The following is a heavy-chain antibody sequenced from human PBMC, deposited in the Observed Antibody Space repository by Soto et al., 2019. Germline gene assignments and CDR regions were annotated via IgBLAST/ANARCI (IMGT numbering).Heavy chain of an antibody. CDR3: AKALTMASPHWFNP. J-gene: IGHJ5*02. CDR1: GGPFSTHA. V-gene: IGHV1-69*13. Sequence: SVKVSRKASGGPFSTHAIRWVRQAPGQGLEWMGGIIPIFGTANYEQRFLGRVTISADDSTSTAYMELRSLTSDDTAVYYCAKALTMASPHWFNPWGQGILVTVSS. CDR2: IIPIFGTA. D-gene: IGHD3-10*01.